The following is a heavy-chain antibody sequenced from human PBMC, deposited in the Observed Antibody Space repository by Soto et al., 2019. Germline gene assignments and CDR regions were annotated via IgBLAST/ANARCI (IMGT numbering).Heavy chain of an antibody. CDR2: IYYSGST. CDR3: ARDFARGMSTENWFDP. V-gene: IGHV4-31*03. Sequence: PSETLSLTCTVSGGSISSGGYYWSWIRQHPGKGLEWIGYIYYSGSTYYNPSLKSRVTISVDTSKNQFSLKLSSVTAADTAVYYCARDFARGMSTENWFDPWGQGTLVTVSS. J-gene: IGHJ5*02. D-gene: IGHD2-2*01. CDR1: GGSISSGGYY.